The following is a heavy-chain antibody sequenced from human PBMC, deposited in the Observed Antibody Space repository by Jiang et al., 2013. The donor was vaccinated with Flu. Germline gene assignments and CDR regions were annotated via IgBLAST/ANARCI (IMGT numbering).Heavy chain of an antibody. V-gene: IGHV4-4*02. D-gene: IGHD5-12*01. CDR3: ARALKYSGFELPYFDF. J-gene: IGHJ4*02. CDR2: MHHSGST. Sequence: SLTCAVSGGSISSSDWWSWVRQPPEKGLEWIGEMHHSGSTYYKPSLKSRVTMSVDTSKNQFSLNLRSVTAADTAVYYCARALKYSGFELPYFDFWGQGTLVTVSS. CDR1: GGSISSSDW.